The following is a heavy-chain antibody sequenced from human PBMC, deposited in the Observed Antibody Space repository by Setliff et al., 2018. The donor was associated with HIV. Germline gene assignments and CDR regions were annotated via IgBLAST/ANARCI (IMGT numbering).Heavy chain of an antibody. J-gene: IGHJ6*03. D-gene: IGHD2-15*01. V-gene: IGHV4-59*01. CDR3: ARGGGSRAATSSYYYMDV. CDR1: GDSISSYY. Sequence: SETLSLTCTVSGDSISSYYWSWIRQPPGKGLEWIGHIYYNGLTNYNPSLKSRVTISVDTSKNHLSVRLSSVTAADTAVYYCARGGGSRAATSSYYYMDVWGKGTTVTVSS. CDR2: IYYNGLT.